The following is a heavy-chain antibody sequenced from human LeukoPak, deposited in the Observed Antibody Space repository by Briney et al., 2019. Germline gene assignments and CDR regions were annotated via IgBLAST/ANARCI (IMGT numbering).Heavy chain of an antibody. CDR3: ARRASSDYDFWSGPRPYYYMDV. CDR1: GGSISSGGYY. Sequence: PSETLSLTCTVSGGSISSGGYYWSWIRQPPGKGLEWIGYIYHSGSTYYNPSLKSRVTISVDRSKNQFSLKLSSVTAADTAVYYCARRASSDYDFWSGPRPYYYMDVWGKGTTVTVSS. CDR2: IYHSGST. V-gene: IGHV4-30-2*01. J-gene: IGHJ6*03. D-gene: IGHD3-3*01.